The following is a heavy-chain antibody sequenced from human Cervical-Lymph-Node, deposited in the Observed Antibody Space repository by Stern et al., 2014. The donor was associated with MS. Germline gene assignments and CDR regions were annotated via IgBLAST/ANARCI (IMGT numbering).Heavy chain of an antibody. CDR2: ISSSSRYI. CDR1: GFSFSRNT. V-gene: IGHV3-21*01. D-gene: IGHD4-11*01. CDR3: ATGDSSSGMDV. J-gene: IGHJ6*02. Sequence: EVQLLESGGGLVKPGESLRLSCSASGFSFSRNTFNWVRQAPGKGLEWVSSISSSSRYIYYTDSVKGRFTISRDNAKNSLSLHMNSLGAEDTAVYFCATGDSSSGMDVWGQGTTVTVSS.